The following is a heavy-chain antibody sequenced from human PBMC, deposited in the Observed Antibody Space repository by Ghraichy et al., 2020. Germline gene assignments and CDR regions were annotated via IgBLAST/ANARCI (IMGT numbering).Heavy chain of an antibody. D-gene: IGHD7-27*01. J-gene: IGHJ2*01. CDR3: ARELGIGSVWYFDL. V-gene: IGHV4-59*01. CDR1: GGSISSYY. Sequence: SETLSLTCTVSGGSISSYYWSWIRQPPGKGLEWIGYIYYSGSTNYNPSLKSRVTISVDTSKNQFSLKLSSVTAADTAVYYCARELGIGSVWYFDLWGRGTLVTVSS. CDR2: IYYSGST.